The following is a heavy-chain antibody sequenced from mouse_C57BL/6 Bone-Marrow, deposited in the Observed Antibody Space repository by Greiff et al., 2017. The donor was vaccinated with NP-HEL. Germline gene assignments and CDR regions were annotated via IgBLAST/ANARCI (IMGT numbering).Heavy chain of an antibody. CDR1: GFTFSSYA. D-gene: IGHD1-1*01. V-gene: IGHV5-4*03. CDR3: AITTVVWFAY. CDR2: ISDGGSYT. J-gene: IGHJ3*01. Sequence: EVKVVESGGGLVKPGGSLKLSCAASGFTFSSYAMSWVRQTPEKRLEWVATISDGGSYTYYPDNVKGRFTISRDNAKNNLYLQMSHLKSEDTAMYYCAITTVVWFAYWGQGTLVTVSA.